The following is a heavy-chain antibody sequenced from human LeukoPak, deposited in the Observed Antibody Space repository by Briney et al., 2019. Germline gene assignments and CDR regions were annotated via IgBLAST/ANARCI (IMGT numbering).Heavy chain of an antibody. CDR1: GLTVSSNC. J-gene: IGHJ5*02. Sequence: PGGSLRLSCAASGLTVSSNCMSWVRQAPGKGLEWVSFIYSGGSTYYTDSVKGRFTISRDNSKNTLYLQMNSLRAEDTAVYYCARDYYDRSGYYRFDPWGQGTQVIVSS. V-gene: IGHV3-53*01. D-gene: IGHD3-22*01. CDR3: ARDYYDRSGYYRFDP. CDR2: IYSGGST.